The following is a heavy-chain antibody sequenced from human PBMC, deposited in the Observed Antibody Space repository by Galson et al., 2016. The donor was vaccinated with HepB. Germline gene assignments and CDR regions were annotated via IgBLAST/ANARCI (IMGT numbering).Heavy chain of an antibody. CDR3: ASDSSPYAAPPDY. CDR2: IGVSDSRM. D-gene: IGHD2-2*01. J-gene: IGHJ4*02. CDR1: GFTFSGYS. V-gene: IGHV3-48*01. Sequence: SLRLSCAASGFTFSGYSMNWVRQAPGKGLEWISYIGVSDSRMYYADSVKGRFTISRDDAKNSVYLQMNGLRAEDTAVYYCASDSSPYAAPPDYWGQGALVTVSS.